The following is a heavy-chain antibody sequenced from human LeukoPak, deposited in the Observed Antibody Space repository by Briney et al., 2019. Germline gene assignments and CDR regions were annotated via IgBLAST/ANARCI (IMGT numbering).Heavy chain of an antibody. D-gene: IGHD3-3*01. Sequence: GGSLRLSCAASGFTVRSYWMHWVRQAPGKGLVWVSRINSDGSSTSYADSVKGRFTISRDNAKNTLYLQMNSLRAEDTAVYYCAREGDFWSGYDDYWGQGTLVTVSS. CDR1: GFTVRSYW. CDR3: AREGDFWSGYDDY. CDR2: INSDGSST. V-gene: IGHV3-74*01. J-gene: IGHJ4*02.